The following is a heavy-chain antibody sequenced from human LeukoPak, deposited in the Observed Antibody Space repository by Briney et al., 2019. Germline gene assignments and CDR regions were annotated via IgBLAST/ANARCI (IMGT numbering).Heavy chain of an antibody. CDR1: GFTFSSYS. Sequence: PGGSLRLSCAASGFTFSSYSMNWVRQAPGKGLEWVSSISSSSSCIYYADSVKGRFTISRDSAKNSLYLQMNSLRAEDTAVYYCARGRGQSQQLIHFDPWGQGTLVTVSS. V-gene: IGHV3-21*01. CDR2: ISSSSSCI. CDR3: ARGRGQSQQLIHFDP. D-gene: IGHD6-6*01. J-gene: IGHJ5*02.